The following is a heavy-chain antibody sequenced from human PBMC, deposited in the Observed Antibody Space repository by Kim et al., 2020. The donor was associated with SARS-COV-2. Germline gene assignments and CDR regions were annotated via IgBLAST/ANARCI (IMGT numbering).Heavy chain of an antibody. V-gene: IGHV1-18*04. CDR2: ISAYNGNT. CDR1: GYTFTSYG. CDR3: ARDMGAGVLLWFGESPYYFDY. J-gene: IGHJ4*02. Sequence: ASVKVSCKASGYTFTSYGISWVRQAPGQGLEWMGWISAYNGNTNYAQKLQGRVTMTTDTSTSTAYMELRSLRSDDTAVYYCARDMGAGVLLWFGESPYYFDYWGQGTLVTVSS. D-gene: IGHD3-10*01.